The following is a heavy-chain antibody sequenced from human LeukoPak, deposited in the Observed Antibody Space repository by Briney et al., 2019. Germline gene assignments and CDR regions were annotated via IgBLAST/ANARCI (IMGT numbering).Heavy chain of an antibody. V-gene: IGHV4-34*01. Sequence: SETLSLTCAVYGGSFSGYYWSWIRQPPGKGLEWIGEINHSGSTNYNPSLKSRVTISVDTSKNQFSLKLSSVTAADTAVYYCAKNHTTVTSGHFDYWGQGTLVTVSS. D-gene: IGHD4-17*01. CDR3: AKNHTTVTSGHFDY. J-gene: IGHJ4*02. CDR2: INHSGST. CDR1: GGSFSGYY.